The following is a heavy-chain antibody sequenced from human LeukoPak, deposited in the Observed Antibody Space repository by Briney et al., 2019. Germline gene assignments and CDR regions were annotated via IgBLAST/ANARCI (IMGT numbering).Heavy chain of an antibody. Sequence: GGSLRLSCAASGFTFSVAGMHWFRQAPGKGLEWVAFIRYDGSNKYYADSVKGRFTISRDNSKNTLYLQMNSLRAEDTAVYYCARVGWDNWSLDYWGQGTLVTVSS. J-gene: IGHJ4*02. CDR1: GFTFSVAG. V-gene: IGHV3-30*02. D-gene: IGHD1-20*01. CDR3: ARVGWDNWSLDY. CDR2: IRYDGSNK.